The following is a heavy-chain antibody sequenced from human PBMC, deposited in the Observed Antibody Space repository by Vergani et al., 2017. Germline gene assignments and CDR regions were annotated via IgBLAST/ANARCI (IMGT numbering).Heavy chain of an antibody. D-gene: IGHD6-13*01. CDR2: IYYSGST. CDR1: GGSISSYY. J-gene: IGHJ4*02. CDR3: VREQQLAYYFDY. Sequence: QVQLQESGPGLVKPSETLSLTCTVSGGSISSYYCSWIRQPPGKGLEWIGYIYYSGSTNYNPSLKSRVTISVDTSKNQFSLKLSSVTAADTAVYYCVREQQLAYYFDYWGQGTLVTVSS. V-gene: IGHV4-59*01.